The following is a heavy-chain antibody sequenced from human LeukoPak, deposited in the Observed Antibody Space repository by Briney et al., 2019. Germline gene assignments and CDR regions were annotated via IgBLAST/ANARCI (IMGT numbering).Heavy chain of an antibody. CDR3: ARGARTTSGYGSRTAGRANWFDP. J-gene: IGHJ5*02. Sequence: PSQTLSLTCAVYGGSFSGYYWSWIRQPPRNGLEWIGEINHSGSTNYNPSLKSRVTISVDTSKNQFSLKLSSVTAADTAVYYCARGARTTSGYGSRTAGRANWFDPWGQGTLVTVSS. CDR1: GGSFSGYY. V-gene: IGHV4-34*01. CDR2: INHSGST. D-gene: IGHD5-12*01.